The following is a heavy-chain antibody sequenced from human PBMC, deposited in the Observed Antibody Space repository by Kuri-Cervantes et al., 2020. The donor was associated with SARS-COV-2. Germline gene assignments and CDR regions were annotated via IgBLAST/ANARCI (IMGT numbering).Heavy chain of an antibody. V-gene: IGHV3-30*02. J-gene: IGHJ3*02. CDR2: IRYDGSNK. CDR3: AKDMYYDSSGFYDAFDI. CDR1: GFTFSSYG. Sequence: GGSLRLSCAASGFTFSSYGMHWVRQAPGKGLEWVAFIRYDGSNKYCADSVKGRFTISRDNSKNTLYLQMNSLRAEDTAVYYCAKDMYYDSSGFYDAFDIWGQGTMVTVSS. D-gene: IGHD3-22*01.